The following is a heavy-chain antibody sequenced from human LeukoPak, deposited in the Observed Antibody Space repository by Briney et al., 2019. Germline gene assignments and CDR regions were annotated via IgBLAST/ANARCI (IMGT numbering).Heavy chain of an antibody. CDR2: SGTVGDT. CDR3: VRAAMPYIINGRRFDY. Sequence: GESLRLSCAASGFTSSAYDMHWVRQITGGGLEWVSTSGTVGDTCYSDSVKGRFTISRENAKNSVHLQMNSLRVEDSAIYFCVRAAMPYIINGRRFDYWGQGTLVTVSS. V-gene: IGHV3-13*04. D-gene: IGHD2-2*01. CDR1: GFTSSAYD. J-gene: IGHJ4*02.